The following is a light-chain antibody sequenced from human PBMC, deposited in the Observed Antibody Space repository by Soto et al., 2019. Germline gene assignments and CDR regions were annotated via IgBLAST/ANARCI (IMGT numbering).Light chain of an antibody. J-gene: IGKJ5*01. V-gene: IGKV1-5*03. CDR2: KAS. CDR1: QTISSW. CDR3: QQSYSTPRD. Sequence: DIQMTQSPSTLSGSVGDRVTITCRASQTISSWLAWYQQKPGKAPKLLIYKASTLESGVPSRFSGSGSGTEFILTISSLQPEDFATYYCQQSYSTPRDFGQGTRLEIK.